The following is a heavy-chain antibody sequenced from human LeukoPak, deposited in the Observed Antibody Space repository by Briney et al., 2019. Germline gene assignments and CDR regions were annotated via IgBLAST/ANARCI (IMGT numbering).Heavy chain of an antibody. D-gene: IGHD2-21*02. CDR3: AREGDSSNFDF. V-gene: IGHV4-59*01. Sequence: PSETLSLTCTVSGGSISTYYWSWIRQPPGKGLEWIGYVYYSGITNSNPSLTSRVTIEVDTSKNQFSLRLRSVTAADTAVYYCAREGDSSNFDFWGQGILITVSS. CDR2: VYYSGIT. CDR1: GGSISTYY. J-gene: IGHJ4*02.